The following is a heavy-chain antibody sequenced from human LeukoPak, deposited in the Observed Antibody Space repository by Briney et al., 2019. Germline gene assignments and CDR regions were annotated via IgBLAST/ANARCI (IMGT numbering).Heavy chain of an antibody. CDR3: ASDVVPAAIRY. Sequence: GGSLRLSCAASGFTFSDYYMSWIRQAPGKGLEWVSYISSSGSTIYYADSVKGRFTISRDNAKNTLYLQMNSLRAEDTAVYYCASDVVPAAIRYWGQGTLVTVSS. V-gene: IGHV3-11*04. J-gene: IGHJ4*02. CDR2: ISSSGSTI. D-gene: IGHD2-2*02. CDR1: GFTFSDYY.